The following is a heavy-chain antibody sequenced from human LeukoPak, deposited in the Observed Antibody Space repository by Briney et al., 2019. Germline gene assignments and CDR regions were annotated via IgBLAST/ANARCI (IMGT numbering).Heavy chain of an antibody. V-gene: IGHV4-31*03. CDR2: IYYSGST. Sequence: SETLSLTCTVSGGSISSGGYYWSWLPQHPGKGLEWIGYIYYSGSTYYNPSLKSRVTISVDTSKNQFSLKLSSVTAADTAVYYCARVAALDLAVDYWGQGTLVTLSS. J-gene: IGHJ4*02. CDR1: GGSISSGGYY. D-gene: IGHD2-15*01. CDR3: ARVAALDLAVDY.